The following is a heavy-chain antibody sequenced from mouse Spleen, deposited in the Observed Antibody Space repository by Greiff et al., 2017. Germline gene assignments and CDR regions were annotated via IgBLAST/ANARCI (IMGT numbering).Heavy chain of an antibody. CDR3: ARHRGYYAMDY. J-gene: IGHJ4*01. Sequence: EVKVVESGGGLVKPGGSLKLSCAASGFTFSSYAMSWVRQTPEKRLEWVATISSGGSYTYYPDSVKGRFTISRDNAKNTLYLQMSSLRSEDTAMYYCARHRGYYAMDYWGQGTSVTVSS. CDR1: GFTFSSYA. V-gene: IGHV5-9-3*01. CDR2: ISSGGSYT.